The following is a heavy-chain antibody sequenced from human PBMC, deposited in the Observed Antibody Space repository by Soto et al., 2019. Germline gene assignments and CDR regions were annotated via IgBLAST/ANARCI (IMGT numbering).Heavy chain of an antibody. V-gene: IGHV1-69*06. D-gene: IGHD6-6*01. CDR1: GGTFSSYA. CDR3: AREVSLGNSYYGMDV. Sequence: ASVKVSCKASGGTFSSYAISWVRQAPGQGLEWMGGIIPIFGTANYAQKFQGRVTITADKSTSTAYMELSSLRSEDTAVYYCAREVSLGNSYYGMDVWGQGTTVTVSS. J-gene: IGHJ6*02. CDR2: IIPIFGTA.